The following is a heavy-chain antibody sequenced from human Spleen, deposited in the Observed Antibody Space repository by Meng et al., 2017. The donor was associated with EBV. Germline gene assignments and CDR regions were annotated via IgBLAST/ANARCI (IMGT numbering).Heavy chain of an antibody. D-gene: IGHD3-22*01. CDR3: ARGMSYYDNSGFFHY. J-gene: IGHJ4*02. Sequence: QVQLVQSRAYVTHPGASVKVSRTASGYTLTGYDINWLRQAPGTGLEWIGWVNPDSGNTGYPQKFQGRVTMTRNTSISTTYMELRSLTSEDTAVYYCARGMSYYDNSGFFHYWGQGTLVTVSS. CDR2: VNPDSGNT. V-gene: IGHV1-8*02. CDR1: GYTLTGYD.